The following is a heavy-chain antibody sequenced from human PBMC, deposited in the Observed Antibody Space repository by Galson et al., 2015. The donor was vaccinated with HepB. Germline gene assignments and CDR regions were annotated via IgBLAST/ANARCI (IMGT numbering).Heavy chain of an antibody. J-gene: IGHJ4*02. CDR2: IKSKTDGGTT. Sequence: SLRLSCAASGFTFSNAWMSWVRQAPGKGLEWVGRIKSKTDGGTTDYAAPVKGRFTISRDDSRNTLYLQMNSLKTEDTAVYYCTTEPLPPISSSWIWGQGTLVTVSS. V-gene: IGHV3-15*01. CDR3: TTEPLPPISSSWI. CDR1: GFTFSNAW. D-gene: IGHD6-13*01.